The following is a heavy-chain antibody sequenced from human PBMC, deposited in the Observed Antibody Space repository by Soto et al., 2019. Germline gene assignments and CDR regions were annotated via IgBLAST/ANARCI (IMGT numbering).Heavy chain of an antibody. Sequence: EVQLLESGGGLVQPGGSLRLSCAASGFTFSAYAMGWVRQAPGKGLEWVSTIHGGGGATHYAASVKGRFTISRDDSKNTLYAQMTSLRAEATAVYYCAKFEGHPLEYWYIDCWGRGTLVTVSS. CDR2: IHGGGGAT. CDR1: GFTFSAYA. J-gene: IGHJ2*01. V-gene: IGHV3-23*01. D-gene: IGHD1-1*01. CDR3: AKFEGHPLEYWYIDC.